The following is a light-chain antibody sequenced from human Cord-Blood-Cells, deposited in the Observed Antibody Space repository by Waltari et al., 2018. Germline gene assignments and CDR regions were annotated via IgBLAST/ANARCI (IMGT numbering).Light chain of an antibody. V-gene: IGKV3-15*01. J-gene: IGKJ2*01. CDR2: GAS. Sequence: EIVMTQSPATLSVAPGDRATLSCRASQSVSSNLAWYQQKPGQAPRLLIYGASTRATGIPAGFSGSGSGTEFTLTISSLQSEDFAVYYCQQYNNWPMYTFGQGTKLEIK. CDR1: QSVSSN. CDR3: QQYNNWPMYT.